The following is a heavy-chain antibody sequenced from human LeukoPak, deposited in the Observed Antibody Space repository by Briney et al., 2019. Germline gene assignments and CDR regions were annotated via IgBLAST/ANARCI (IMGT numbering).Heavy chain of an antibody. CDR1: GFTFSDYY. CDR3: ARFAYYDSSGYHPGVDY. J-gene: IGHJ4*01. Sequence: GGSLRLSCAASGFTFSDYYMSWIRQAPGKGLEWVSYISSSGSTKYYADSVKGRFTISRDNAKNSLYLPMNSLRAEDTAVYFCARFAYYDSSGYHPGVDYWGQGTLVTVSS. V-gene: IGHV3-11*01. CDR2: ISSSGSTK. D-gene: IGHD3-22*01.